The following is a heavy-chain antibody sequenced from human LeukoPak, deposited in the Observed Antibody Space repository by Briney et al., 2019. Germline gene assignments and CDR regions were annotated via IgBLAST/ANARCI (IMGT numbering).Heavy chain of an antibody. Sequence: SETLSLTCAAYGGSFSGYYWSWIRQPPGKGLEWIGEINHSGSTNYNPSLKSRVTISVDTSKNQFSLKLSSVTAADTAVYYCARAGSYGDDAFDIWGQGTMVTVSS. J-gene: IGHJ3*02. CDR1: GGSFSGYY. D-gene: IGHD5-18*01. CDR2: INHSGST. CDR3: ARAGSYGDDAFDI. V-gene: IGHV4-34*01.